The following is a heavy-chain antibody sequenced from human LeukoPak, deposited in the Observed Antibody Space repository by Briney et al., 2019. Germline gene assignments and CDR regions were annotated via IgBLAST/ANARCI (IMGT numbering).Heavy chain of an antibody. D-gene: IGHD5-24*01. CDR1: GFTFDDYA. V-gene: IGHV3-9*01. Sequence: GGSLRLSCAAPGFTFDDYAMHWVRQAPGKGLEWVSGISWNSGSIGYADSVKGRFTISRDNSKNTLYLQMNSLRAEDTAVYYCARGAGYNYPYYFDYWGQGTLVTVSS. CDR3: ARGAGYNYPYYFDY. CDR2: ISWNSGSI. J-gene: IGHJ4*02.